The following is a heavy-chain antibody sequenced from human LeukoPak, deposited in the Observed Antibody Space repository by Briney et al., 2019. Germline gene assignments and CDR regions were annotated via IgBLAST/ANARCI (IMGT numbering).Heavy chain of an antibody. Sequence: SETLSLTCTVSGGSISSSSYYWGWIRQPPGKGLEWIGSIYYSGSTYYNPSLNSRVTISVDTSKNQFSLKLSSVTAADTAVYYCARKNYYYYYMDVWGKGTTVTVSS. CDR3: ARKNYYYYYMDV. V-gene: IGHV4-39*01. J-gene: IGHJ6*03. CDR1: GGSISSSSYY. CDR2: IYYSGST.